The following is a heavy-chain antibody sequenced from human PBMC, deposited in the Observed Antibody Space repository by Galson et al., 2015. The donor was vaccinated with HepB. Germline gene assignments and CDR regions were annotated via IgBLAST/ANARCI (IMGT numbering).Heavy chain of an antibody. D-gene: IGHD7-27*01. J-gene: IGHJ4*02. Sequence: SLRLSCAASGFTFSDFVMHWVRQAPGKGLEYVSGISGKGGSTYFADSVKGRFTISRDKSKNTLYLHMSSLRVEDTAIYYCVKGGQLTESNFDFWGLGTLVTVSS. CDR3: VKGGQLTESNFDF. CDR1: GFTFSDFV. CDR2: ISGKGGST. V-gene: IGHV3-64D*06.